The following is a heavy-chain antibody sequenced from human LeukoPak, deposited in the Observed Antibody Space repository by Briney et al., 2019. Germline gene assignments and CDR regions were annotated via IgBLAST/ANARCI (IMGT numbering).Heavy chain of an antibody. V-gene: IGHV1-24*01. CDR1: GYTLTELS. CDR2: FDPEDGET. D-gene: IGHD3-22*01. CDR3: AIPAQELIVVVPWAFDI. J-gene: IGHJ3*02. Sequence: VASVKVSCKVSGYTLTELSMHWVRQAPGKGLEWMGGFDPEDGETIYAQKFQGRVTMTEDTSTDTAYMELSSLRSEDTAVYYCAIPAQELIVVVPWAFDIWGQGTMVTVSS.